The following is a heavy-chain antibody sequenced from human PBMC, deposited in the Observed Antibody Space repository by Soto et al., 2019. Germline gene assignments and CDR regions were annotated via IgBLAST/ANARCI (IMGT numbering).Heavy chain of an antibody. CDR2: IKSKNDGGTT. V-gene: IGHV3-15*05. CDR1: GFTFGNAW. Sequence: EVQLVESGGGLVKPGGSLRLSCAASGFTFGNAWMSWVRQAPGKGLEWVGRIKSKNDGGTTDYAAPVKARFTISRDDSKNTVYLQMNSLKIEDTAVYYCTTDDPINKYWGQGTLVTVSS. J-gene: IGHJ4*02. CDR3: TTDDPINKY.